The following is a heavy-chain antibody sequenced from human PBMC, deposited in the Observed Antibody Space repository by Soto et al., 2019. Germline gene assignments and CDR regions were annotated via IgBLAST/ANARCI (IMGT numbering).Heavy chain of an antibody. CDR2: ISAGDGDT. CDR3: ARVGGTTVTDY. CDR1: GYTFTNYA. J-gene: IGHJ4*02. Sequence: QVQLVQPGAEVRKPGASVKVSCKASGYTFTNYALHWVRQAPGQRLEWMGWISAGDGDTRYSEKFQCRATITRDTSASTADMELSSLRSEDTAVYYCARVGGTTVTDYWGQGTLVTVSS. D-gene: IGHD4-17*01. V-gene: IGHV1-3*01.